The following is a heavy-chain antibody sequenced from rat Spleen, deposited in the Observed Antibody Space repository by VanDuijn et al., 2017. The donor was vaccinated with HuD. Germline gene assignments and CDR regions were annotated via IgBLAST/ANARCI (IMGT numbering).Heavy chain of an antibody. D-gene: IGHD1-2*01. CDR1: GFTFSNSA. CDR3: ARHDLYTSYFDY. CDR2: ISTGGGIT. Sequence: EVQLVESGGGLVQPGRSLKLSCAASGFTFSNSAMAWVRQTPTTGLEWVASISTGGGITYYRDSLKGRFTISRDDAKNTQYLQMDSLRSEDTATYYCARHDLYTSYFDYWGQGVMVTVSS. V-gene: IGHV5S14*01. J-gene: IGHJ2*01.